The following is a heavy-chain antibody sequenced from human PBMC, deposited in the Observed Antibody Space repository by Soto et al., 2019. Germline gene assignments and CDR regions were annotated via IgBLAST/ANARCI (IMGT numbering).Heavy chain of an antibody. CDR3: ARTSYSSSSTFDY. CDR1: GFTFSSYS. Sequence: GGSLRLSCAASGFTFSSYSMNWVRQAPGKGLEWVSSISSSSSYIYYADSVKGRFTISRDNAKNSLYLQMNSLRAEGTAVYYCARTSYSSSSTFDYWGQGTLVTVSS. V-gene: IGHV3-21*01. D-gene: IGHD6-6*01. J-gene: IGHJ4*02. CDR2: ISSSSSYI.